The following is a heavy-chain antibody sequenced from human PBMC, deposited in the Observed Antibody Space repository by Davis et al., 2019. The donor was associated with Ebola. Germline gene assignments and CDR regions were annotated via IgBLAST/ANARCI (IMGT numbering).Heavy chain of an antibody. Sequence: SETLSLTCTVSGGSISGYYWTWIRQPAGKGLEWIGRVYASGYTNYNPSLKSRLTLSVDTSRNQVSLGLVSVTAADTAVYYCARGAAPGGTGQGYFESWGQGTRVTVSS. CDR3: ARGAAPGGTGQGYFES. D-gene: IGHD6-13*01. V-gene: IGHV4-4*07. CDR2: VYASGYT. J-gene: IGHJ4*02. CDR1: GGSISGYY.